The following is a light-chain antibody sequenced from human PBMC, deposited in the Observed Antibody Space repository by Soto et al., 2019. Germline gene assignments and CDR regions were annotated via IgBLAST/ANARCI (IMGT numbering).Light chain of an antibody. J-gene: IGLJ1*01. Sequence: QSVLTQPPSASGTPGQRVTISCSGSRSNIGSNNAYWYQQLPGTAPKLLIYSNDKRPSGVPDRFSGSKSGTSASLAITGLQSEDEADYYCAAWDDSLNGVYVFGPGTKATVL. CDR1: RSNIGSNN. CDR2: SND. V-gene: IGLV1-44*01. CDR3: AAWDDSLNGVYV.